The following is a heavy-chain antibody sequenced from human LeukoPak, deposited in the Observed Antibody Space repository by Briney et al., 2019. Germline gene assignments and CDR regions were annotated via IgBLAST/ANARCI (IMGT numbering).Heavy chain of an antibody. CDR1: GFTFDDYA. CDR2: IRWNSGSI. Sequence: SGGSLRLSCAASGFTFDDYAMHWVRQAPGKGLERVSGIRWNSGSIGYADSVKGRFTISRDNAKNSLYLQMNSPRDEDTALYYCANLGSAGCRRITSCSAYMDVWGKGTTVTVSS. D-gene: IGHD2-2*01. CDR3: ANLGSAGCRRITSCSAYMDV. V-gene: IGHV3-9*01. J-gene: IGHJ6*03.